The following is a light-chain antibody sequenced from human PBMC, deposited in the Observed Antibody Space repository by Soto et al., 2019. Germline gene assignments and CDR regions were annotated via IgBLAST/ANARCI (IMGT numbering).Light chain of an antibody. CDR1: SSDVGVYNH. CDR3: SSYAGSNSYV. J-gene: IGLJ1*01. V-gene: IGLV2-8*01. Sequence: QSALTQPPSASGSPGQSVTISCTGTSSDVGVYNHVSWYQQHPGKAPKLMIFEVTKRPSGVPDRFSGSKSGNTASLTVSGLQAEDEADYYCSSYAGSNSYVLGTGTKVTVL. CDR2: EVT.